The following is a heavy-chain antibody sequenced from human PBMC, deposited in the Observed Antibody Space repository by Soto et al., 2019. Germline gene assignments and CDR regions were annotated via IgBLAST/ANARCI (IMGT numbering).Heavy chain of an antibody. Sequence: QVQLQESGPGLVKPSQTLSLTCTVSGGSISSGDYYWSWNRHPPGKDLEGIGDLYDSGSTYYHLSPQSRVTIAVDTSQDQFPLKLGSVIAADTAVYYCARGHRDVWCSYRDLDYWGQGTLVTVSS. D-gene: IGHD3-3*01. J-gene: IGHJ4*02. CDR3: ARGHRDVWCSYRDLDY. V-gene: IGHV4-30-4*01. CDR2: LYDSGST. CDR1: GGSISSGDYY.